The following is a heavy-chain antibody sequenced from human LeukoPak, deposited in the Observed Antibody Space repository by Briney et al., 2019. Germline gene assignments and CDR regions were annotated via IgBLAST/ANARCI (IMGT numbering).Heavy chain of an antibody. V-gene: IGHV3-21*01. D-gene: IGHD1-26*01. CDR2: ISSSSSYI. J-gene: IGHJ4*02. Sequence: GGSLRLSCAASVFTSTGYSMNCVREAPGKGLECGSSISSSSSYIYYADSVRGRFTISRDNTKNSLYLQMNSLRAEDTAVYYCAREEYSGSYYFDYWGQGTLVTVSS. CDR1: VFTSTGYS. CDR3: AREEYSGSYYFDY.